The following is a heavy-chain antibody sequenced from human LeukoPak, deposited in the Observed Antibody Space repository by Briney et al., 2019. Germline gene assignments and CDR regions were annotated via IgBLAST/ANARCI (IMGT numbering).Heavy chain of an antibody. Sequence: GGSLRLSCAASGFTFSNAWMNWVRQAPGKGLEWVSTISGGGGSTYYADSVKGRFTISRDNSKNTLYLQVNSLRAEDTAVYYCAKGGKWDVTPFDYWGQGTLVTVSS. J-gene: IGHJ4*02. CDR3: AKGGKWDVTPFDY. CDR1: GFTFSNAW. V-gene: IGHV3-23*01. CDR2: ISGGGGST. D-gene: IGHD1-26*01.